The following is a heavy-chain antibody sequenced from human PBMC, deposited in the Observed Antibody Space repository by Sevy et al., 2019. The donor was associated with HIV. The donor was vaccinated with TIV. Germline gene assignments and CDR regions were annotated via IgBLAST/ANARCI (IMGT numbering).Heavy chain of an antibody. CDR2: SSYDGGNI. J-gene: IGHJ4*02. CDR3: ARDFYEFGDPRGLDY. Sequence: GESLKISCTASGFILGYYAMHWVRQAPGKGLEWVAVSSYDGGNIYYADSVQGRFTVSRDNSKNTLYLQMNSLRPEDTAMYYSARDFYEFGDPRGLDYWGQGVLVTVSS. V-gene: IGHV3-30-3*01. D-gene: IGHD4-17*01. CDR1: GFILGYYA.